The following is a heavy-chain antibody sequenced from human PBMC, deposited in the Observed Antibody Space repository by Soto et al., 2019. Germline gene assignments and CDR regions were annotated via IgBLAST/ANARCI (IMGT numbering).Heavy chain of an antibody. Sequence: SLRLSCGASGFTFSSYGMHWVRQAPGKGLEWVAVIWYYGSNKYYADSVKGRFTISRDNSKNTLYLQMNSLRAEDTAVYYCARELGTYYDFWSGYPTPKIFDYWGQGTLVTVCS. CDR3: ARELGTYYDFWSGYPTPKIFDY. D-gene: IGHD3-3*01. CDR1: GFTFSSYG. CDR2: IWYYGSNK. V-gene: IGHV3-33*01. J-gene: IGHJ4*02.